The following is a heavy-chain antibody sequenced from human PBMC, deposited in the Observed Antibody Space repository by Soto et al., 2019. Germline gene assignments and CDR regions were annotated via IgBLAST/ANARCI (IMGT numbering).Heavy chain of an antibody. CDR3: ASVRPWYSFSSLHSPSCTDV. Sequence: SETLSLTCTVSGGSISSGGYYWSWIRQHPGKGLEWIGYIYYSGSTYYNPSLKSRVTISVDTSKNQFSLKLSSVTAADTAVYYCASVRPWYSFSSLHSPSCTDVWGQGTTVTVSS. V-gene: IGHV4-31*03. J-gene: IGHJ6*02. CDR2: IYYSGST. D-gene: IGHD6-6*01. CDR1: GGSISSGGYY.